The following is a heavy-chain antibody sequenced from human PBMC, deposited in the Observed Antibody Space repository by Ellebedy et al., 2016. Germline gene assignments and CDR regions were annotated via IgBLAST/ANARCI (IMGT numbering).Heavy chain of an antibody. CDR2: ISGSDSST. J-gene: IGHJ4*02. D-gene: IGHD6-19*01. CDR3: ARDIGSGWNIFDY. CDR1: GFTFSTYG. V-gene: IGHV3-23*01. Sequence: GEPLKISXLASGFTFSTYGMSWVRQTPGKGLEWVSRISGSDSSTYYADSAKGRFTISRDNSKNTLYLQMNSLRVEDTAVYYCARDIGSGWNIFDYWGQGTLVTVSS.